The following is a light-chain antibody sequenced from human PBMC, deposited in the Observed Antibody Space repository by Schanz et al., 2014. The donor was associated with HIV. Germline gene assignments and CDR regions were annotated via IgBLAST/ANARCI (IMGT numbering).Light chain of an antibody. J-gene: IGLJ1*01. Sequence: QSVLTQPPSVSGAPGQTVTISCTGSSSNLGAGFDLPWYQHLPGTAPKLLIYGNSNRPSGVPDRFSGSKSGNTASLTISGLQAEDEADYYCSSYTSSSTYVFGTGTKLTVL. V-gene: IGLV1-40*01. CDR3: SSYTSSSTYV. CDR1: SSNLGAGFD. CDR2: GNS.